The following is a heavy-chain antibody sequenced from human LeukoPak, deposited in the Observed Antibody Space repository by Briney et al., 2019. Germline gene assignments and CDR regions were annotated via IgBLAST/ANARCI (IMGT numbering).Heavy chain of an antibody. J-gene: IGHJ6*02. Sequence: ASVKVCCKASGYTFTSYAMNWVRQAPGQGLGWMGWINTNTGNPTYAQGFTGRFVFPLDTSVSTAYLQISSLKAEDTAVYYCARGRITMVRGVRHYYGMDVWGQGTTVTVSS. D-gene: IGHD3-10*01. V-gene: IGHV7-4-1*02. CDR3: ARGRITMVRGVRHYYGMDV. CDR1: GYTFTSYA. CDR2: INTNTGNP.